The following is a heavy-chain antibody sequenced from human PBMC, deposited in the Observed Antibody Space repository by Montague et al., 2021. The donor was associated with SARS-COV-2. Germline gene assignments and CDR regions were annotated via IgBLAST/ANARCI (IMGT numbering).Heavy chain of an antibody. CDR1: GGSAC. CDR2: VYYKGGP. J-gene: IGHJ5*02. D-gene: IGHD3-9*01. V-gene: IGHV4-59*01. Sequence: SETLSLTCAVSGGSACWNWIRRPPGQGLEWIGNVYYKGGPTYSPSLRDRVTISLDSPNQVSLRLKYVTAADSAVYYCAGAERYLGPLDPWGLGITVIVSS. CDR3: AGAERYLGPLDP.